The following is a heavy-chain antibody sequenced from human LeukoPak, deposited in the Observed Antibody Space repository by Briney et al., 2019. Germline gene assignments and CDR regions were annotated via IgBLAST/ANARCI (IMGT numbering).Heavy chain of an antibody. V-gene: IGHV3-9*01. Sequence: GGSLSLSCAASGFTFEDYAMLWAGHAPGKGREWVSCISWNSGSIGYTDSVKGRFTISRENAKNSLYLQMNSLRAEDTALYYCAKDPTRPSSGWSDFDYWGQGPLVTVSS. J-gene: IGHJ4*02. CDR2: ISWNSGSI. CDR3: AKDPTRPSSGWSDFDY. CDR1: GFTFEDYA. D-gene: IGHD6-19*01.